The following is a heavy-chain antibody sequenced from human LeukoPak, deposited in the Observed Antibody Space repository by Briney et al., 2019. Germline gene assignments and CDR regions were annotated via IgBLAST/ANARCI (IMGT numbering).Heavy chain of an antibody. CDR3: AKDFSSSPYYYDY. Sequence: PGGSLRLSCSASGFTFSSCAITWVRQAPGKGLEWVATISGGGGSTYYADSVKGRFTISRDNSKNTLSLQMNSLRAEDTAVYYCAKDFSSSPYYYDYWGQGTLVTVSP. CDR1: GFTFSSCA. V-gene: IGHV3-23*01. D-gene: IGHD6-6*01. J-gene: IGHJ4*02. CDR2: ISGGGGST.